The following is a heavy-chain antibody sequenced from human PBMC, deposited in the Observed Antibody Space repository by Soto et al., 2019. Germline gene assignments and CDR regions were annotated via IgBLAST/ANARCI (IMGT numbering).Heavy chain of an antibody. CDR2: ISTTGDST. Sequence: EVQLLESGGDLVQPGGSLRLSCAASGFTFISYAMTWVRQAPGKGLEWVSVISTTGDSTHYADSVKGRFTISRDNSKNTLYLQMNSLGAEDAGIYYCAARRYCDGRRCYCPDYWGQGTLVTVSS. D-gene: IGHD2-15*01. V-gene: IGHV3-23*01. J-gene: IGHJ4*02. CDR1: GFTFISYA. CDR3: AARRYCDGRRCYCPDY.